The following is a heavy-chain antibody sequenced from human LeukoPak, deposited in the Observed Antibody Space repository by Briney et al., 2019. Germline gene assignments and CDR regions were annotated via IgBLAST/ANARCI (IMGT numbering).Heavy chain of an antibody. CDR1: GFTVSSNY. CDR2: IYSGGST. CDR3: ARDRTTYYDFWSGYYTHRRYYYYGMDV. D-gene: IGHD3-3*01. J-gene: IGHJ6*02. Sequence: GGSLRLSCAASGFTVSSNYMSWVRQAPGKGPEWVSVIYSGGSTYYADSVKGRFTISRDNSKNTLYLQMNSLRAEDTAVYYCARDRTTYYDFWSGYYTHRRYYYYGMDVWGQGTTVTVSS. V-gene: IGHV3-53*01.